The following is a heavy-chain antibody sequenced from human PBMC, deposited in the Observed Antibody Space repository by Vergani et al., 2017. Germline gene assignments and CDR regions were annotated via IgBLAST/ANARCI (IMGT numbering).Heavy chain of an antibody. V-gene: IGHV3-30*02. Sequence: QVQLVESGGGVVQRGGSLRLSCATSGFTLSNYDMQWIRQGPGKGLEFVAFIQFDGSNQYYADSAKGRFTLSRDFSKNTLYLQMISLRTDDTATYYCAKHFRGWGIDYWGQGTQVIVSS. CDR1: GFTLSNYD. J-gene: IGHJ4*02. CDR3: AKHFRGWGIDY. D-gene: IGHD3-16*01. CDR2: IQFDGSNQ.